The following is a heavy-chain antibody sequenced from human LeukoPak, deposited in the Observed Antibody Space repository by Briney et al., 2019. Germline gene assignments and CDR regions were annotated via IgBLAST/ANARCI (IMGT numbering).Heavy chain of an antibody. V-gene: IGHV5-51*01. CDR1: GYSFTSYW. Sequence: GESLKISCKGSGYSFTSYWIGWVRQMPGKGLEWMGIIYPGDSDTRYSPSFQGQVTISADKSISTAYLQWSSLKASDTAMYYCARSSRLYSDDPTYFDYWGQGTLVTVSS. CDR2: IYPGDSDT. J-gene: IGHJ4*02. D-gene: IGHD5-12*01. CDR3: ARSSRLYSDDPTYFDY.